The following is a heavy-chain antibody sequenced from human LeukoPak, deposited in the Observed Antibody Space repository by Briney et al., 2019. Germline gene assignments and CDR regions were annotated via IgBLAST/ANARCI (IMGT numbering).Heavy chain of an antibody. CDR1: GYTFTSYG. Sequence: ASVKVSCKASGYTFTSYGINWVRQAPGQGLEWMGWISAYNGNANYAQKLQGRVTMTTDTSTSTAYMELRSLRSDDTAVYYCARGARYSSGWYVGNYYFDYWGQGTLVTVSS. J-gene: IGHJ4*02. D-gene: IGHD6-19*01. CDR3: ARGARYSSGWYVGNYYFDY. V-gene: IGHV1-18*01. CDR2: ISAYNGNA.